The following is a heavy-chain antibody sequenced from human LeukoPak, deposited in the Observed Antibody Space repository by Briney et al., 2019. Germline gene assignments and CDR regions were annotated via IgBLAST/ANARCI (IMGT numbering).Heavy chain of an antibody. D-gene: IGHD3-22*01. Sequence: SGTLSLTCAVSGGSISSSNWWSWVRQPPGKGLEWIGEIYHSGSTNYNPSLKSRVTISVDKSKNQFSLKLSSVTAADTAVYYCARVRSAVSSGYYHYYYYYGMDVWGQGTTVTVSS. CDR1: GGSISSSNW. CDR2: IYHSGST. V-gene: IGHV4-4*02. J-gene: IGHJ6*02. CDR3: ARVRSAVSSGYYHYYYYYGMDV.